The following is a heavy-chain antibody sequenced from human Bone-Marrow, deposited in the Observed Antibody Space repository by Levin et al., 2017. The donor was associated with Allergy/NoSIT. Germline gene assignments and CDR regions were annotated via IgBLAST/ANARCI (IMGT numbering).Heavy chain of an antibody. CDR2: IYYSGST. D-gene: IGHD6-13*01. CDR1: GGSIRSYY. V-gene: IGHV4-59*01. CDR3: ARVRSSWYPGDFDY. Sequence: SQTLSLPCTVSGGSIRSYYWSWIRPPPGKGLEWIGYIYYSGSTNYNPSLKSRVTISVDTSKNQFSLKLSSVTAADTAVYYCARVRSSWYPGDFDYWGQGTLVTVSS. J-gene: IGHJ4*02.